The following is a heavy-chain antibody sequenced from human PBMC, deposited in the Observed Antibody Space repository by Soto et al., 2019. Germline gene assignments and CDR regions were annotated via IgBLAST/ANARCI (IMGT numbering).Heavy chain of an antibody. CDR3: ARGHRARGVLRFLEWLPNGMDV. CDR2: IYYSGST. Sequence: SLTCTVSGGSISSGGYYWSWIRQHPGKGLEWIGYIYYSGSTYYNPSLKSRVTISVDTSKNQFSLKLSSVTAADTAVYYCARGHRARGVLRFLEWLPNGMDVWGQGTTVTVSS. D-gene: IGHD3-3*01. J-gene: IGHJ6*02. V-gene: IGHV4-31*03. CDR1: GGSISSGGYY.